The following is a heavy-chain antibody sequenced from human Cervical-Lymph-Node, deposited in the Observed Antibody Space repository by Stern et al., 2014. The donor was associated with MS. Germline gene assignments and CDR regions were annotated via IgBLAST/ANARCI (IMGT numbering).Heavy chain of an antibody. Sequence: QVQLQESGPGLVKPSQTLSLTCTVSGGSISSTGYYWSWIRQHPGKGLEWIGYIHYSGSTYYIPSLKSRGTISVDTSKNQFSLNLSSVTAADTALYYCARSDRLWGSFDYWGQGRLVTVSS. V-gene: IGHV4-31*03. CDR3: ARSDRLWGSFDY. J-gene: IGHJ4*02. CDR1: GGSISSTGYY. D-gene: IGHD3-16*01. CDR2: IHYSGST.